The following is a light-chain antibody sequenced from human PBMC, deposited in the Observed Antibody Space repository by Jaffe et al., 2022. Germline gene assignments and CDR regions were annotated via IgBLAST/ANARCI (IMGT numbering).Light chain of an antibody. V-gene: IGLV2-14*01. CDR1: NSDVGGYNY. Sequence: QSALTQPASVSGSPGQSITISCTGTNSDVGGYNYVSWYQQHPGKAPKLIIYEVSNRPSGVSNRFSGSKSGNTASLTISGLQAEDEADYYCGSYTSRSTLDFGTGTKVTVL. CDR3: GSYTSRSTLD. J-gene: IGLJ1*01. CDR2: EVS.